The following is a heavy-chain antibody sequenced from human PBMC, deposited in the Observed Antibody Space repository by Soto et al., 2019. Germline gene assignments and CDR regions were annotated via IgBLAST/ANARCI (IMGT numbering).Heavy chain of an antibody. CDR3: ARGRARGWNYFGWFDP. J-gene: IGHJ5*02. D-gene: IGHD1-7*01. V-gene: IGHV4-4*07. CDR2: IYTSGST. CDR1: GGSISSYY. Sequence: SETLSLTCTVSGGSISSYYWSWIRQPAGKGLEWIGRIYTSGSTNYNPSLKSRVTMSVDTSKNQFSLKLSSVTAADTAAYYCARGRARGWNYFGWFDPWGQGTLVTVSS.